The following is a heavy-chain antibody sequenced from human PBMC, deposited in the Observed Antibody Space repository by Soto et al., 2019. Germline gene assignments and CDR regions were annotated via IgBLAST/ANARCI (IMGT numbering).Heavy chain of an antibody. CDR2: INAGNGNT. CDR3: AMDSSSGWYGGVSDFDY. V-gene: IGHV1-3*01. D-gene: IGHD6-19*01. J-gene: IGHJ4*02. Sequence: QVQLVQSGAEVKKPGASVKVSCKASGYTFTSYAMNWVRQAPGQRLEWMGWINAGNGNTKYSQKFQGRVTITRDTSASTAYMELSSLRSEDTAVYYCAMDSSSGWYGGVSDFDYWGQGTLVTVSS. CDR1: GYTFTSYA.